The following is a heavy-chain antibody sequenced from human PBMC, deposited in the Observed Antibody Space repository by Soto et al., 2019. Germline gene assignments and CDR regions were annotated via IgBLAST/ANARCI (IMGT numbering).Heavy chain of an antibody. J-gene: IGHJ4*02. CDR3: GRGWRDPSFSGYHQ. D-gene: IGHD3-3*02. Sequence: ASVKVSCKTSESSFSRYSIHWVRQVPGQRPEWMGWIHAASGVTQYSQKFQGRVSMTRDTSASEAYMDLTSLRFEDTAVYFCGRGWRDPSFSGYHQWGQGTQVTVSS. CDR1: ESSFSRYS. CDR2: IHAASGVT. V-gene: IGHV1-3*01.